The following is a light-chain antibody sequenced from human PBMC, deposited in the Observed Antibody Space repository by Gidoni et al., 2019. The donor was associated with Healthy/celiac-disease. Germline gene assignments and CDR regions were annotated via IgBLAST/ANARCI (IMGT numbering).Light chain of an antibody. CDR1: QSVSSSY. CDR2: GAA. J-gene: IGKJ1*01. V-gene: IGKV3-20*01. CDR3: QQYGSSPSWT. Sequence: ELVLTQSPGTLSLSPGERATLSCRASQSVSSSYLAWYQQKPGQAPRPRIYGAASRATGIPDRFSGSGSGTDFTLTISRLEPEEFAVYYCQQYGSSPSWTFGQGTKVEIK.